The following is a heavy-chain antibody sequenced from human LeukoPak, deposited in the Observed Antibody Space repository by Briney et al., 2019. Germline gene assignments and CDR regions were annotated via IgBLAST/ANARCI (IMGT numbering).Heavy chain of an antibody. J-gene: IGHJ4*02. CDR2: ISYDGSNK. CDR3: ARDLDTAMVKLYYFDY. D-gene: IGHD5-18*01. CDR1: GFTFSSYA. V-gene: IGHV3-30-3*01. Sequence: PGGSLRLSCAASGFTFSSYAMHWVRQAPGKGLEWVAVISYDGSNKYYADSVKGRFTISRDNAKNSLYLQMNSLRAEDTAVYYCARDLDTAMVKLYYFDYWGQGTLVTVSS.